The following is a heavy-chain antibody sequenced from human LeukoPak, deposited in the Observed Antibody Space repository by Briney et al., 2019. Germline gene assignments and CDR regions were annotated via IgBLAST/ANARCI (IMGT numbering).Heavy chain of an antibody. D-gene: IGHD4-17*01. V-gene: IGHV1-69*05. CDR1: GGTFSSYA. CDR2: IIPIFGTA. CDR3: ARDDPFTVFDP. J-gene: IGHJ5*02. Sequence: GASVKVSCKASGGTFSSYAISWVRQAPGQGLEWMGRIIPIFGTANYAQKFQGRVTITTDESTSTAYMELSSLRSEDTAVYYCARDDPFTVFDPWGQGTLVTVSS.